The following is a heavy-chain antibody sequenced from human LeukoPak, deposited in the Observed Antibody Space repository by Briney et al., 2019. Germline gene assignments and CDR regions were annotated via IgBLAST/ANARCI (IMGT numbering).Heavy chain of an antibody. V-gene: IGHV1-24*01. J-gene: IGHJ4*02. D-gene: IGHD4-23*01. Sequence: ASVKVSCKVSGYILTELSMHWVRQAPGKGLEWMGGFDPEDGETIYAQKFQGRVTMTEDTSTDTAYMELSSLRSEDTAVYYCATGTTVVTNYYFDYWGQGTLVTVSS. CDR1: GYILTELS. CDR3: ATGTTVVTNYYFDY. CDR2: FDPEDGET.